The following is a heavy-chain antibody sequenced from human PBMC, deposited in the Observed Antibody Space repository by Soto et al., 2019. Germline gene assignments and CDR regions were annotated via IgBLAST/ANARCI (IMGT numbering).Heavy chain of an antibody. CDR2: ISGSGGST. V-gene: IGHV3-23*01. Sequence: QPGGSLRLSCAASGFTFSSYAMSWVRQAPGKGLEWVSAISGSGGSTYYADSVKGRFTISRDNSKNTLYLQMNSLGAEDTAVYYCAKGLPSYYYYGMDVWGQGTTVTVSS. J-gene: IGHJ6*02. CDR1: GFTFSSYA. CDR3: AKGLPSYYYYGMDV. D-gene: IGHD3-16*01.